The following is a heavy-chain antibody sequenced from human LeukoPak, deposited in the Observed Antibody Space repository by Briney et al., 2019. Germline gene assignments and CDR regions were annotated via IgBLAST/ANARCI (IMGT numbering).Heavy chain of an antibody. J-gene: IGHJ5*02. CDR3: ARDASPYDSINWFDP. CDR2: ISGTSSYR. V-gene: IGHV3-21*01. CDR1: GFTFSRYT. D-gene: IGHD3-3*01. Sequence: GGSLRLPCAASGFTFSRYTMNWVRRVPGKGLEWVSSISGTSSYRYYAESVKGRFSISRDDATNSVYLQMNSLRVEDTAVYYCARDASPYDSINWFDPWGQGTLVTVSS.